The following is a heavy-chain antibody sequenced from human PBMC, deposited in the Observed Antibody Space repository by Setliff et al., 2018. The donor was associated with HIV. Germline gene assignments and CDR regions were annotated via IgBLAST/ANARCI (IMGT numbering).Heavy chain of an antibody. D-gene: IGHD5-12*01. CDR3: TTEKRGSGAYNFDH. J-gene: IGHJ4*02. CDR1: GFTFHNVW. Sequence: SLKISCAASGFTFHNVWMHWVRQAPGKGLEWVGRIKSRTDGGTTDYSAPVKGRFTISRDDSKNTLYLVMNSLKTEDTALYYCTTEKRGSGAYNFDHWGQGTLVTVSS. CDR2: IKSRTDGGTT. V-gene: IGHV3-15*01.